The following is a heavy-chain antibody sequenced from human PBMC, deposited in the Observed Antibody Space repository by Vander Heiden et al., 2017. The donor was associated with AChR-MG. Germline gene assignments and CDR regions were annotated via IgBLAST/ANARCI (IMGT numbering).Heavy chain of an antibody. J-gene: IGHJ4*02. CDR2: IFSNDEK. D-gene: IGHD3-3*01. CDR3: ARVRGSFWSAEYHDY. Sequence: QVTLKESGPVLVNPTETPTRTCTVSAFSPSNARMGVSWIRQPPGKALEWLAHIFSNDEKSYSTSLKSRLTISKDTSKSQVVLTMTNMDPVDTATYYCARVRGSFWSAEYHDYWGQGTLVTVSS. CDR1: AFSPSNARMG. V-gene: IGHV2-26*01.